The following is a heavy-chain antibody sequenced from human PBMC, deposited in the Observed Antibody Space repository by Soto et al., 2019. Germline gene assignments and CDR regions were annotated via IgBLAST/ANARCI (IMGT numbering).Heavy chain of an antibody. Sequence: SETRSLTCTVSCGSISSYYWSWIRQPPGKGLEWIGYIYYSGSTNYNPSLKSRVTISVDTSKNQFSLKLSSVTAADTAVYYCARVSYSSGWYGALGWFDPWGQGTLVTVS. D-gene: IGHD6-19*01. V-gene: IGHV4-59*01. CDR1: CGSISSYY. CDR2: IYYSGST. J-gene: IGHJ5*02. CDR3: ARVSYSSGWYGALGWFDP.